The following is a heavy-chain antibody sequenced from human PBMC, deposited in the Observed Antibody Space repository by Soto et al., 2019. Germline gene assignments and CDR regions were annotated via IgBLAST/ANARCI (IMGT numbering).Heavy chain of an antibody. CDR2: IYYSGST. CDR1: GGSISGYY. V-gene: IGHV4-59*01. Sequence: SETLSLTCTVSGGSISGYYWSWIRQPTGKGLEWIGNIYYSGSTNYNPSLKSRVTISVDTSKNQFSLKLSSVTAADTAVYYCARDGGTTVVSRAFDMWGQGTMVTVSS. CDR3: ARDGGTTVVSRAFDM. J-gene: IGHJ3*02. D-gene: IGHD4-17*01.